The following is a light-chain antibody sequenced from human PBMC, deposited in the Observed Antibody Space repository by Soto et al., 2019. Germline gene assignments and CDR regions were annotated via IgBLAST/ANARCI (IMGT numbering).Light chain of an antibody. CDR2: RNN. CDR1: SYNIGSNY. J-gene: IGLJ1*01. CDR3: AAWDDSVSGYV. Sequence: QSVLTQPPSASATPGQSITISCSGSSYNIGSNYVYWYQQLPGTAPKLLIYRNNQRPSGVPDRFSDSKSGTSASLAISGLRSEDEADYYCAAWDDSVSGYVFGSGTKLTVL. V-gene: IGLV1-47*01.